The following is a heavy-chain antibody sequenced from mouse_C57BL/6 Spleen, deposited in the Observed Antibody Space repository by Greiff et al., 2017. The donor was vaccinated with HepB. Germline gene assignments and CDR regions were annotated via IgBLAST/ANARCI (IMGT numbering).Heavy chain of an antibody. V-gene: IGHV3-6*01. CDR3: ARVYYSLYYAMDY. D-gene: IGHD2-12*01. CDR1: GYSITSGYY. CDR2: ISYDGSN. Sequence: EVQVVESGPGLVKPSQSLSLTCSVTGYSITSGYYWNWIRQFPGNKLEWMGYISYDGSNNYNPSLKNRISITRDTSKNQFFLKLNSVTTEDTATYYCARVYYSLYYAMDYWGQGTSVTVSS. J-gene: IGHJ4*01.